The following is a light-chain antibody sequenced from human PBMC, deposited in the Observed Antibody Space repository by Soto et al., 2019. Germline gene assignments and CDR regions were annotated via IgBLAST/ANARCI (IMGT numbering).Light chain of an antibody. CDR1: QSISSW. CDR2: DAS. Sequence: DIQMTQSPSTLSASVGDRVTITCRASQSISSWLAWYQQKPGKAPKLLIYDASSLESGVPSRFSGSGSGTEFTLTISRLQPDDFATYYCQQYNSYPATFGGGTKVEIK. V-gene: IGKV1-5*01. J-gene: IGKJ4*01. CDR3: QQYNSYPAT.